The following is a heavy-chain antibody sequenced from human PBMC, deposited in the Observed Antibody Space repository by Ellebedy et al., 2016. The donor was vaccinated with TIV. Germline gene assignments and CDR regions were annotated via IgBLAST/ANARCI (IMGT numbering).Heavy chain of an antibody. D-gene: IGHD3-10*02. Sequence: SETLSLTXTVSGGSISSYYWSWIRQPPGKGLEWIGYIYYSGSTNYNPSLKSRVTISVDTSKNQFSLKLSSVTAADTAVYYCARRVVRGVMHVVSWFDPWGQGTLVTVSS. V-gene: IGHV4-59*12. CDR3: ARRVVRGVMHVVSWFDP. J-gene: IGHJ5*02. CDR1: GGSISSYY. CDR2: IYYSGST.